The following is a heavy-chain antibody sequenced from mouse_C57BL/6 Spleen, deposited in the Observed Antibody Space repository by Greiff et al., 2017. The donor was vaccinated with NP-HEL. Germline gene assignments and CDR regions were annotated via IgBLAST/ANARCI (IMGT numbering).Heavy chain of an antibody. CDR3: ARLGDYDPWFAY. CDR2: ISYDGSN. J-gene: IGHJ3*01. Sequence: DVKLVESGPGLVKPSQSLSLTCSVTGYSITSGYYWNWIRQFPGNKLEWMGYISYDGSNNYNPSLKNRISITRDTSKNQFFLKLNSVTTEDTATYYCARLGDYDPWFAYWGQGTLVTVSA. CDR1: GYSITSGYY. V-gene: IGHV3-6*01. D-gene: IGHD2-4*01.